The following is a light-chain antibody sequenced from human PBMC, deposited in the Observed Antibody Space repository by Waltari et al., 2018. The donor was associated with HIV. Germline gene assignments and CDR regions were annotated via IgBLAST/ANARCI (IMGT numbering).Light chain of an antibody. V-gene: IGLV1-47*01. J-gene: IGLJ1*01. CDR1: RSNIGGNF. CDR3: ASWDDSLPGHV. CDR2: RND. Sequence: QSVLTQPPSVSATPGQTINISCSGSRSNIGGNFVFWYQQVATTTPIHLVYRNDQRTLGVSDRFSGFRLGTSASLAISGLRSEDEGNYYCASWDDSLPGHVFGTGT.